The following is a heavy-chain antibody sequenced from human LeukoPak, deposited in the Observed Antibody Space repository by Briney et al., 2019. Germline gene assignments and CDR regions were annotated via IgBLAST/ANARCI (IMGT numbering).Heavy chain of an antibody. CDR3: AGSIVGAPGRLDY. CDR2: ISYDGSNK. V-gene: IGHV3-30*03. J-gene: IGHJ4*02. CDR1: GFTFNNYG. Sequence: GGSLRLSCTASGFTFNNYGMHWVRQAPGKGLEWVAVISYDGSNKYYADSVKGRFTISRDNSKNTLYLQMNSLRAEDTAVYYCAGSIVGAPGRLDYWGQGTLVTVSS. D-gene: IGHD1-26*01.